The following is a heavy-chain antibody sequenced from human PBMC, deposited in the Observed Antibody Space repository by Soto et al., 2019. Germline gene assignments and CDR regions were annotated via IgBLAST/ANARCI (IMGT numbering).Heavy chain of an antibody. CDR3: AREVRRGWFDP. Sequence: ESGGGLVKPGGSLSVSCAASGFTFSTYTMTWVRQAPGKGLEWVASISGPSTYIYYADSVKGRFTISRDNAKNSLFLQMNSLRAEDTALYYCAREVRRGWFDPWGPGTLVTVSS. CDR1: GFTFSTYT. CDR2: ISGPSTYI. J-gene: IGHJ5*02. V-gene: IGHV3-21*01.